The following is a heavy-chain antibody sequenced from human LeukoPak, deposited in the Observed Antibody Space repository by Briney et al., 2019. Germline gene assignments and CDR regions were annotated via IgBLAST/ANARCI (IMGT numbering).Heavy chain of an antibody. Sequence: ASVKVSCKVSGYTLTELSMHWVRQAPGKGLERMGGFDPEDGETIYAQKFQGRVTMTEDTSTDTAYMELSSLRSEDTAVYYCATEKEYYGSGSCGMDVWGQGTTVTVSS. CDR3: ATEKEYYGSGSCGMDV. V-gene: IGHV1-24*01. D-gene: IGHD3-10*01. J-gene: IGHJ6*02. CDR2: FDPEDGET. CDR1: GYTLTELS.